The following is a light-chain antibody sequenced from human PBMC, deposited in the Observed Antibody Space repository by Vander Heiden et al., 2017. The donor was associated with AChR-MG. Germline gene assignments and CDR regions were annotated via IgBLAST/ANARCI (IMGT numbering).Light chain of an antibody. Sequence: QSALTQPRSVSGSPGQSVTISCTGTSSDVGYYKYVSWFQQQPGKAPQLISEEVNRRPSGVPDRFSGSKSGNTASLTISGLQANDEADYDCCSYTGTNGLEVFGIGTTVTVL. CDR1: SSDVGYYKY. CDR2: EVN. V-gene: IGLV2-11*01. CDR3: CSYTGTNGLEV. J-gene: IGLJ1*01.